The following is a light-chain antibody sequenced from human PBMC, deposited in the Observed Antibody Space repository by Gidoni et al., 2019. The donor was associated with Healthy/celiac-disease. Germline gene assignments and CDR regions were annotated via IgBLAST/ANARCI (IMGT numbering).Light chain of an antibody. CDR2: DAS. CDR1: QSGSNN. Sequence: IVMTQFPATLSVSPGERATLSCRASQSGSNNLAWYQQKPGQAPRLLIYDASTRATGIPARFSGSGSGTEFILTISSLQSEDFAVYYCQQYNDWPPLTFGGGTKVEIK. J-gene: IGKJ4*01. V-gene: IGKV3-15*01. CDR3: QQYNDWPPLT.